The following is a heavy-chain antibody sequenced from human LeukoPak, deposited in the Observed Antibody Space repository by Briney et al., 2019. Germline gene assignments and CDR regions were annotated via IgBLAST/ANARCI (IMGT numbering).Heavy chain of an antibody. CDR2: IIPIFGTA. D-gene: IGHD2-15*01. CDR1: GGTFSSYA. J-gene: IGHJ4*02. CDR3: ARDLGCSGGSCYGLDY. V-gene: IGHV1-69*06. Sequence: ASVKVSCKASGGTFSSYAISWVRQAPGQGLEWMGGIIPIFGTANYAQKFQGRVTITADKSTSTAYMELSSVRSEDTAVYYCARDLGCSGGSCYGLDYWGQGTLVTVSS.